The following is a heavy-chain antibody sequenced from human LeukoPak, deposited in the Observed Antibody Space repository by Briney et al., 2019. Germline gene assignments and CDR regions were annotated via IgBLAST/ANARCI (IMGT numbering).Heavy chain of an antibody. J-gene: IGHJ6*02. Sequence: PSETLSLTCAVYGGPFSGYYWSWIRQPPGKGLEWIGEINHSGSTNYNPSLKSRVTISVDTSKNQFSLKLSSVTAADTAVYYCARLTGTEAGYSMDVWGQGTTVTVSS. D-gene: IGHD1-20*01. CDR3: ARLTGTEAGYSMDV. CDR1: GGPFSGYY. CDR2: INHSGST. V-gene: IGHV4-34*01.